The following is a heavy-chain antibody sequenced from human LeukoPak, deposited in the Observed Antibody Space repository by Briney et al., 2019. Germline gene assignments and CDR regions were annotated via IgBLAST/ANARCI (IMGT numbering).Heavy chain of an antibody. J-gene: IGHJ5*02. CDR3: VRLFYYDSRGPPS. V-gene: IGHV4-39*01. CDR1: GGSIKSSNYY. D-gene: IGHD3-22*01. Sequence: SETLSLTCNVLGGSIKSSNYYWGWIRQPPGKGLEWIGSIYYSGSTYYNPSLKGRGTMSVDTSNDQFSLKLTSATATDTAVYYCVRLFYYDSRGPPSWGQGTLVTVSS. CDR2: IYYSGST.